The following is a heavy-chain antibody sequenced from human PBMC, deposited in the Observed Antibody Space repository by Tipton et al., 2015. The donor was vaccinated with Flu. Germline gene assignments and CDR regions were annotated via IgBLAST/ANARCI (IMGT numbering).Heavy chain of an antibody. J-gene: IGHJ4*02. Sequence: SLRLSCTASGFNIGDYAMAWVRQAPGKGLEWVGYKTKKANGGTTEYAASGKARFIIPRDDSKNIAYLQMDGLQTEDTAVYYCARKAAPDGKYPLAYWGQGTGFTVSS. D-gene: IGHD6-13*01. CDR3: ARKAAPDGKYPLAY. V-gene: IGHV3-49*04. CDR2: KTKKANGGTT. CDR1: GFNIGDYA.